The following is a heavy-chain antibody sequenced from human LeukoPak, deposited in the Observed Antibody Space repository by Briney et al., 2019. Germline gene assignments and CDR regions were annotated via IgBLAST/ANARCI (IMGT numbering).Heavy chain of an antibody. V-gene: IGHV3-20*04. J-gene: IGHJ6*03. D-gene: IGHD6-25*01. CDR1: GFSFDDYG. CDR3: ARDRGRYYMDV. Sequence: GGSLRLSCAASGFSFDDYGMNWVRQAPGKGLEWVSGINWIGGSTGYADSVKGRFTISRENAKNSLYLQMNSLRAGDTAVYYCARDRGRYYMDVWGKGTTVTISS. CDR2: INWIGGST.